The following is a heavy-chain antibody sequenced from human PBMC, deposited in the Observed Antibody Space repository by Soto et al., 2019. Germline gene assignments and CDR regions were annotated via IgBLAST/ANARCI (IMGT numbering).Heavy chain of an antibody. CDR2: IIPILGIA. CDR1: GGTFSSYT. Sequence: QVQLVQSGAEVKKPGSSVKVSCKASGGTFSSYTISWVRQAPGQGLEWMGRIIPILGIANYAQKFQGRVTITADKSTNTAYRELSSLRSEDTAVYYCARETRIGVVTQSSWFDPWGQGTLVTVSS. J-gene: IGHJ5*02. CDR3: ARETRIGVVTQSSWFDP. D-gene: IGHD3-22*01. V-gene: IGHV1-69*08.